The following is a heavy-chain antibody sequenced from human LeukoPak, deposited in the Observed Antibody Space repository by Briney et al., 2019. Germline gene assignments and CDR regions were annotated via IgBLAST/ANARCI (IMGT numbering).Heavy chain of an antibody. CDR1: GYTFTSYY. CDR2: INPSGGST. CDR3: AISHSSDYYYFYY. D-gene: IGHD3-22*01. J-gene: IGHJ4*02. Sequence: ASVKVSCTASGYTFTSYYVHWVRQAPGQGLEWMGIINPSGGSTSYAQNFQGRVAMTRDASTSTVYMELSSLRSEDTAVYYCAISHSSDYYYFYYWGQGTLVTVSS. V-gene: IGHV1-46*01.